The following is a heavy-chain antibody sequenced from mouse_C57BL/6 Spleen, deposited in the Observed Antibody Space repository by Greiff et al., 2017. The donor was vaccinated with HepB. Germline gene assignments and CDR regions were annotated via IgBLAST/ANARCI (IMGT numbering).Heavy chain of an antibody. V-gene: IGHV8-12*01. CDR3: ARTMVTTSFAY. CDR1: GFSLSTSGMG. J-gene: IGHJ3*01. Sequence: QVTLKESGPGILQSSQTLSLTCSLSGFSLSTSGMGVSWIRQPSGKGLEWLAHIYWDDDKRYNPSLKSRLTISKDTSRNQVFLKITSVDTADTATYYCARTMVTTSFAYWGQGTLVTVSA. CDR2: IYWDDDK. D-gene: IGHD2-2*01.